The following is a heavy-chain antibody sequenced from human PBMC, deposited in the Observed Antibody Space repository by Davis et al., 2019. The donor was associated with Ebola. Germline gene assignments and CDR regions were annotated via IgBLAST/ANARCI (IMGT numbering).Heavy chain of an antibody. CDR1: GGSFSGYY. V-gene: IGHV4-34*01. Sequence: GSLRLSCAVYGGSFSGYYWSWIRQPPGKGLEWIGEINHSGSTNYNPSLKSRVTISVDTSKNQFSLKLSSVTAADTAVYYCARVLTYYYDSSGYYYKGAFDYWGQGTLVTVSS. J-gene: IGHJ4*02. CDR3: ARVLTYYYDSSGYYYKGAFDY. CDR2: INHSGST. D-gene: IGHD3-22*01.